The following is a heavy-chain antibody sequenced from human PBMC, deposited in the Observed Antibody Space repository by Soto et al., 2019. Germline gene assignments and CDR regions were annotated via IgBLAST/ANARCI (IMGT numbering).Heavy chain of an antibody. V-gene: IGHV4-34*01. CDR3: ARGGYYSPIVVVPGNWFDP. CDR1: GGSFSGYY. CDR2: INHSGST. D-gene: IGHD2-2*01. Sequence: SETLSLTCAVYGGSFSGYYWSWIRQPPGKGLEWIGEINHSGSTNYNPSLKSRVTISVDTSKNQFSLKLSSVTAADTAVYYCARGGYYSPIVVVPGNWFDPWGQGTLVTSPQ. J-gene: IGHJ5*02.